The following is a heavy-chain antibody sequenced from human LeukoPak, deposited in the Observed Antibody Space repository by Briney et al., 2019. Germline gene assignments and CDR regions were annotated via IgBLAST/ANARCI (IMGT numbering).Heavy chain of an antibody. D-gene: IGHD3-16*01. J-gene: IGHJ4*02. CDR3: ARDLQVWAYYFDY. CDR2: ISSSSSNI. Sequence: GGSLRLSCAASGFTFNNYGINWVRQAPGKGLEWVSYISSSSSNIYYADSVEGRFTVSRDNAKKSLYLQMNSLRAEDTAVYYCARDLQVWAYYFDYWGQGTPVTVSS. V-gene: IGHV3-48*01. CDR1: GFTFNNYG.